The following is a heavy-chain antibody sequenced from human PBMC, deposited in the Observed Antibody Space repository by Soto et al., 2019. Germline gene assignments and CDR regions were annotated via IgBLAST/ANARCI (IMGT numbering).Heavy chain of an antibody. CDR3: ARATSGTYYYDSSGYYLFDY. CDR1: GGSISSGDYY. Sequence: PSETLSLTCTVSGGSISSGDYYWSWIRQPPGKGLEWIGYIYYSGSTYYNTSLKSRVTISVDTSKNQFSLKLSSVTAADTAVYYCARATSGTYYYDSSGYYLFDYWGQGTLVTVSS. V-gene: IGHV4-30-4*01. J-gene: IGHJ4*02. CDR2: IYYSGST. D-gene: IGHD3-22*01.